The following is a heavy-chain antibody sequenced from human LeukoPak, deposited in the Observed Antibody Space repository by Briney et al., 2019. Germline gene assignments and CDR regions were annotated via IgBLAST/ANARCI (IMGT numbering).Heavy chain of an antibody. V-gene: IGHV3-43*02. J-gene: IGHJ4*02. Sequence: GGSLCLSCAASGFTFDNYAMHWVRQAPGKGLEWVSLISGGGSSTSYAASVKGRFTISRDNSKGSLYMQMNSLTTEDTALYYCAKVLGSSSWYSLGYWGQATMV. CDR2: ISGGGSST. D-gene: IGHD6-13*01. CDR3: AKVLGSSSWYSLGY. CDR1: GFTFDNYA.